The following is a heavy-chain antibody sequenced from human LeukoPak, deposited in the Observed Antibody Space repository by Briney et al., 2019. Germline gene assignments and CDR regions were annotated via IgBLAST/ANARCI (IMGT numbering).Heavy chain of an antibody. Sequence: SETLSLTCTVSGGSISSGSYYWSWIRQPAGKGLEWIGRIYTSGSTNYNPSLKSRVTISVDTSKNQFSLKLSSVTAADTAVYYCARSQSGYDGWFDPWGQGTLVTVSS. CDR3: ARSQSGYDGWFDP. CDR2: IYTSGST. J-gene: IGHJ5*02. CDR1: GGSISSGSYY. V-gene: IGHV4-61*02. D-gene: IGHD3-3*01.